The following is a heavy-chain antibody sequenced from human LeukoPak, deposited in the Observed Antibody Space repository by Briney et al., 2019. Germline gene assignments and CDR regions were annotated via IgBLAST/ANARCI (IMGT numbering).Heavy chain of an antibody. D-gene: IGHD3-22*01. Sequence: SETLSLTCTVSGASISSYYWSWIRQSPGKGLEWIGYIYYSGSTNYNSSLKSRVTISVDTAKTQFSLRLSSVTAADTAVYYCARENSYDSTGSYLYFDYWGQGTLVTVSS. J-gene: IGHJ4*02. CDR1: GASISSYY. CDR2: IYYSGST. CDR3: ARENSYDSTGSYLYFDY. V-gene: IGHV4-59*01.